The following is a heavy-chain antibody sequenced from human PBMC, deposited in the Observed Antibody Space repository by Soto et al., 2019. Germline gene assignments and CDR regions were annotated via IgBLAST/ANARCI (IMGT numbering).Heavy chain of an antibody. J-gene: IGHJ4*02. CDR2: ISYSGTT. V-gene: IGHV4-30-4*01. Sequence: QVQLQESGPGLVKPSQTLSLTCTVSGGSISSGNYYWSWIRQPPGKGLGWIGFISYSGTTHYSASLRSRVSISVDTSKNQFSLDLSSVTAAYTAVYYCATMGTPVTGLYYFYYWGQGTLVTVSS. CDR1: GGSISSGNYY. CDR3: ATMGTPVTGLYYFYY. D-gene: IGHD4-17*01.